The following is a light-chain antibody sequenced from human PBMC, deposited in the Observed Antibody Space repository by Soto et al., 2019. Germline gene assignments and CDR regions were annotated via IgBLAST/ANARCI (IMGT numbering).Light chain of an antibody. CDR1: QSVSRN. CDR2: GAS. V-gene: IGKV3D-15*01. J-gene: IGKJ5*01. CDR3: QQDKNWPPIT. Sequence: DIVMTQSPATLSVSPGERVTLSCRVSQSVSRNLAWYQQKPGQPPRLLIFGASTRANGIPARFSGSGSGTEFTLTISSLQSEDFAVYYCQQDKNWPPITFGQGTRLEVK.